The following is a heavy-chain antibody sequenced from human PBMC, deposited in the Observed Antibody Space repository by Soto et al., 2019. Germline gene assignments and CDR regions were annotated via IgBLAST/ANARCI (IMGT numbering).Heavy chain of an antibody. J-gene: IGHJ5*02. D-gene: IGHD4-4*01. V-gene: IGHV4-59*01. CDR2: VYYSGST. CDR3: ARNLHDYNWRTWFDP. Sequence: PSETLSLTCSVSGGSIANYYWSWIRQPPGKGLEWIGYVYYSGSTNYNPSLKSRVTMSVDTSRNLFSLKLTSVTAADTAMYYCARNLHDYNWRTWFDPWGREPWSPSPQ. CDR1: GGSIANYY.